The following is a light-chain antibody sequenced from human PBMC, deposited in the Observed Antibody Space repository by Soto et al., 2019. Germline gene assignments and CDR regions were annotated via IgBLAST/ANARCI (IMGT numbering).Light chain of an antibody. CDR2: EVS. CDR1: SGDSGGYNY. J-gene: IGLJ2*01. CDR3: SSYVGTNTLV. Sequence: QSVLTQPPSASGSPGQSVTISCTGTSGDSGGYNYVSWYQQHPGNAPKLLIYEVSKRPSGVPDRFSGSKSGNTASLTVSGPQAEDEADYYCSSYVGTNTLVFGGGTKLTVL. V-gene: IGLV2-8*01.